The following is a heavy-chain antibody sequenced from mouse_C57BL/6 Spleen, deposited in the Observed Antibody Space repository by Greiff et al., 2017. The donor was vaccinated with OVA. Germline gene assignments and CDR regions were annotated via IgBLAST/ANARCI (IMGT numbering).Heavy chain of an antibody. CDR3: ARSNWDGAY. V-gene: IGHV1-54*01. D-gene: IGHD4-1*01. CDR2: INPGSGGT. Sequence: QVQLQHSGAELVRPGTSVKVSCKASGYAFTNYLIEWVKQRPGQGLEWIGVINPGSGGTNYNEKFKGKATLTADKSSSTAYMQLSSLTSEDSAVYFCARSNWDGAYWGQGTLVTVSA. CDR1: GYAFTNYL. J-gene: IGHJ3*01.